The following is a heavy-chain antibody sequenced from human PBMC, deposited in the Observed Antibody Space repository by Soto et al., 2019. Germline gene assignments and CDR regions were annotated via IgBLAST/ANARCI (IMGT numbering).Heavy chain of an antibody. Sequence: QVQLQESGPGLVKPSQTLSLTCTVSGGSISSGGYYWSWIRQHPGKVLEWIGYIYYSGSTYYNPSLKSRVTISVDTSKNQFSLKLSSVTAADTAVYYCARGTTDTFGGVIVIAYWGQGTLVTVSS. D-gene: IGHD3-16*02. J-gene: IGHJ4*02. CDR2: IYYSGST. CDR3: ARGTTDTFGGVIVIAY. CDR1: GGSISSGGYY. V-gene: IGHV4-31*03.